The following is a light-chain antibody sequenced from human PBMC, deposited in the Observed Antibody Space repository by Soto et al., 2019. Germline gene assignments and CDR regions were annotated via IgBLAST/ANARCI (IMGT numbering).Light chain of an antibody. J-gene: IGLJ2*01. CDR3: RSYTTSTTRV. CDR2: DVN. CDR1: SSDVGVYDF. Sequence: QSVLTQPASVSGSPGQWITISCAGTSSDVGVYDFVSWYQQHPGKAPQLLIYDVNNRPAVISNCFSGSKSGKTASPTIAVLQEEDEADYYCRSYTTSTTRVFGGGTKLTVL. V-gene: IGLV2-14*03.